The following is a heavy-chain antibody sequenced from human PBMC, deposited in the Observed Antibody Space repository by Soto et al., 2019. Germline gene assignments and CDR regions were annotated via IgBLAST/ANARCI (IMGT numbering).Heavy chain of an antibody. D-gene: IGHD2-2*01. V-gene: IGHV1-3*01. CDR1: GYSFTSYA. J-gene: IGHJ6*02. CDR2: INAGNGNT. CDR3: ARGVENIVVVLDVFGYYRMDV. Sequence: QVQLVQSGAEVKKPGASVKVSCKASGYSFTSYAIYWVRQAPGQRLEWMGWINAGNGNTKYSQKLQGRVTFTGDTSASTAHMELSSLRSEDTAVYFCARGVENIVVVLDVFGYYRMDVWGQETTVTVSS.